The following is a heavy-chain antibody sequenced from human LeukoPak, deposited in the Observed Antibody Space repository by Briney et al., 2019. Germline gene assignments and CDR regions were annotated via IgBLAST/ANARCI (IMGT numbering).Heavy chain of an antibody. CDR1: GGSISSGGYY. V-gene: IGHV4-31*03. D-gene: IGHD2-2*01. J-gene: IGHJ5*02. CDR2: IYYSGST. Sequence: SQTLSLSCTVSGGSISSGGYYWIWIRQHPGKGLEWIGYIYYSGSTYYNPSLKSRVTISVDTSKNQFSLKLSSVTAADTAVYYCAREVIVVVPAASRWFDPWGQGTLVTVSS. CDR3: AREVIVVVPAASRWFDP.